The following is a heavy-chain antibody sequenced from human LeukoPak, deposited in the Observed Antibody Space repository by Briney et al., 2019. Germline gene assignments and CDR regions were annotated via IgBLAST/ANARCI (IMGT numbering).Heavy chain of an antibody. J-gene: IGHJ6*03. D-gene: IGHD2-15*01. CDR3: ATAHCSGGSCYPLYYYYMDV. CDR1: GYSISSGYY. V-gene: IGHV4-38-2*01. CDR2: IYHSGST. Sequence: SETLSLTCAVSGYSISSGYYWGWIRQPPGKGLEWIGSIYHSGSTYYNPSLKSRVTISVDTSKNQFSLKLSSVTAADTAVYYCATAHCSGGSCYPLYYYYMDVWGKGTTVTVSS.